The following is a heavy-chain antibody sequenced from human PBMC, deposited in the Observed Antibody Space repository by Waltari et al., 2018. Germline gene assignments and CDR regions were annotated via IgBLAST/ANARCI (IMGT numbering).Heavy chain of an antibody. Sequence: EVQLVESGGGLVQPGRSLRLSCTASGFTFGDYAMSWVRQAPGKGREWVGFMRSKAYGGTTEYAASVKGRFTISRDDSKSIAYLQMNSLKTEDTAVYYCTRPSYDFWVVNYYGMDVWGQGTTVTVSS. J-gene: IGHJ6*02. CDR3: TRPSYDFWVVNYYGMDV. V-gene: IGHV3-49*04. D-gene: IGHD3-3*01. CDR1: GFTFGDYA. CDR2: MRSKAYGGTT.